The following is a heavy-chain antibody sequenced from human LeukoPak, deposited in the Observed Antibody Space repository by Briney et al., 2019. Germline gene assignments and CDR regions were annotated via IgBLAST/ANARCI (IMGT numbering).Heavy chain of an antibody. CDR2: ISRDGSIT. D-gene: IGHD3-22*01. Sequence: GGSLRLSCAASGFTFSSYWMHWVRQAPGKGLVWVSRISRDGSITRYADFVKGRFTISRDNAKNTLYLQMNSLRAEDTAVYYCAKDLYYYDSSGYHYPLFQHWGQGTLVTVSS. CDR1: GFTFSSYW. J-gene: IGHJ1*01. V-gene: IGHV3-74*01. CDR3: AKDLYYYDSSGYHYPLFQH.